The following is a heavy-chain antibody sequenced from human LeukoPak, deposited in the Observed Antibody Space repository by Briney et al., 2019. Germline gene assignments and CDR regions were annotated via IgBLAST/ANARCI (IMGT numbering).Heavy chain of an antibody. CDR2: IYYSGST. J-gene: IGHJ6*03. CDR1: GGFISSGDYY. V-gene: IGHV4-30-4*08. D-gene: IGHD2-2*01. CDR3: ASEFKIPAAIPMDV. Sequence: SQTLSLTCTVSGGFISSGDYYWSWVRQPPGKGLEWIGYIYYSGSTYYNPSLKSRVTISVDTSKNQFSLKLSSVTAADTAVYYCASEFKIPAAIPMDVWGKGTTVTVSS.